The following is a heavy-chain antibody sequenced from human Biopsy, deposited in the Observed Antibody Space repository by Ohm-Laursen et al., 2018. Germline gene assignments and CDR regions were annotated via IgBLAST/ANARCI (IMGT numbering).Heavy chain of an antibody. CDR3: ARDGAAGYGLDV. D-gene: IGHD6-25*01. CDR2: IWYDGSRQ. CDR1: GFTFSSYA. Sequence: SLRLSCAASGFTFSSYAMSWVRQAPGKGLEWVAVIWYDGSRQYYADSVKGRFTISRVNSKNTLYLQMNSLRAEDTAVYYCARDGAAGYGLDVWGQGTTVTVSS. V-gene: IGHV3-33*08. J-gene: IGHJ6*02.